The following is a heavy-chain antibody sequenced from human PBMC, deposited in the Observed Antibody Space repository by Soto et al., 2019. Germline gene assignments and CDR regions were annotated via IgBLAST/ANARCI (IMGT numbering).Heavy chain of an antibody. CDR3: VTWADAADEDYFHH. Sequence: GGSLRLSCAASGFRFTSSWMSWVRQAPGKGLEWVAHINQNGGQKYYVDSAKGRFTISRDNAKTSLYLQMNSLRVEDTAVFYCVTWADAADEDYFHHWGQGTLVTVSS. J-gene: IGHJ1*01. CDR1: GFRFTSSW. V-gene: IGHV3-7*01. CDR2: INQNGGQK. D-gene: IGHD3-16*01.